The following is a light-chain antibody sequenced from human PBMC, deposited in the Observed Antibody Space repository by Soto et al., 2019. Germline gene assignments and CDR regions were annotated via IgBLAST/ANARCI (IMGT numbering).Light chain of an antibody. J-gene: IGKJ4*01. CDR1: QSISNF. CDR3: HQRSNWPPLT. V-gene: IGKV3-11*01. CDR2: DAS. Sequence: IVFTQSPATISLSPGGRVTLSCSASQSISNFLAWYQQKPGQAHRLLIYDASKRATDIPDRFIGSGSGTDFTLTINSLEPEDFAVYYCHQRSNWPPLTFGGGTKADMK.